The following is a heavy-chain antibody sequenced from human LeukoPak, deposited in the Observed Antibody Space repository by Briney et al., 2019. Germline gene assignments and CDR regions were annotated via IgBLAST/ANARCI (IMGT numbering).Heavy chain of an antibody. J-gene: IGHJ4*02. Sequence: ASVKVSCKASGYTFTGCYMHWVRQAPGQGLEWMGWINPNSGGTNYAQKFQGRVTMTRATSISTAYMELSRLRSDDTAVYYCARGGIAARRWDFDYWGQGKLVTVSS. V-gene: IGHV1-2*02. D-gene: IGHD6-6*01. CDR3: ARGGIAARRWDFDY. CDR1: GYTFTGCY. CDR2: INPNSGGT.